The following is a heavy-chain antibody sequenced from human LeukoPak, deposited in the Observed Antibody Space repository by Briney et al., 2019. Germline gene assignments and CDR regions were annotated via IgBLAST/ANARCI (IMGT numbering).Heavy chain of an antibody. J-gene: IGHJ4*02. V-gene: IGHV5-51*01. Sequence: GESLKISCKGSEYSFTSYWIGWVRQMPGKGLEWMGIIWPGDSETRYSPSFQGQVTISADKSISTAYLQWSSLKASDTALYYCARKGRNSRRLFFLDYWGQGSLVTVSS. CDR3: ARKGRNSRRLFFLDY. CDR2: IWPGDSET. D-gene: IGHD1-14*01. CDR1: EYSFTSYW.